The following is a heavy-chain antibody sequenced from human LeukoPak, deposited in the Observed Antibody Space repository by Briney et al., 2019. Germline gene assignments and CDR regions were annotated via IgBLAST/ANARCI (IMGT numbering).Heavy chain of an antibody. CDR1: GFTFSSYS. Sequence: TGGSLRLSCAASGFTFSSYSMNWVRQALGKGLEWVSSISSSSSYIYYADSVKGRFTISRDNAKNSLYLQMNSLRAEDTAVYYCARERVGYYDSSGFDYWGQGTLVTVSS. D-gene: IGHD3-22*01. CDR2: ISSSSSYI. V-gene: IGHV3-21*01. CDR3: ARERVGYYDSSGFDY. J-gene: IGHJ4*02.